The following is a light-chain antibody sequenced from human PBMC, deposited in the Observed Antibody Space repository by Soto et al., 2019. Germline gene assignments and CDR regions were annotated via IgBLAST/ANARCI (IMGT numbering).Light chain of an antibody. V-gene: IGKV3-20*01. CDR3: QQYGSSPPWT. J-gene: IGKJ1*01. CDR2: GAF. CDR1: QSIRSNY. Sequence: EIVLTQSLGTLSLSPGERATLSCRASQSIRSNYLAWYQQKPGQAPRFLIYGAFSRATGIPDRFSGSGSGTDFTLTISRLEPEDFAVYYCQQYGSSPPWTFGQGTKVDIK.